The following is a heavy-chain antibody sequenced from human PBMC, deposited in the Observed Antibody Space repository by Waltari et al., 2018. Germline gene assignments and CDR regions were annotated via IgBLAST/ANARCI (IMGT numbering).Heavy chain of an antibody. Sequence: EVQLVESGGGLVQPGGSLRLSCAASGFTFSSYWMSWVRQAPGKGWEWLANIKQDGSEKYYVDSVKGRFTISRDNAKNSLYLQMNSLRAEDTAVYYCARDLGELLLFTFDIWGQGTMVTVSS. CDR3: ARDLGELLLFTFDI. CDR1: GFTFSSYW. V-gene: IGHV3-7*01. D-gene: IGHD1-26*01. CDR2: IKQDGSEK. J-gene: IGHJ3*02.